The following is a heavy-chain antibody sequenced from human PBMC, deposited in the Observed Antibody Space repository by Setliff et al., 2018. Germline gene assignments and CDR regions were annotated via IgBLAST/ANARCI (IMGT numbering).Heavy chain of an antibody. D-gene: IGHD6-13*01. CDR1: GGSISSSSYY. CDR3: ARGGGVAAAAWFDP. CDR2: MYTSGTT. V-gene: IGHV4-61*05. Sequence: SETLSLTCTVSGGSISSSSYYWSWIRLPPGKGLEWIGYMYTSGTTEYNPSLNSRVTMSLDTSKNQFSLNLSSVTAADTAVYYCARGGGVAAAAWFDPWGQGTLVTVSS. J-gene: IGHJ5*02.